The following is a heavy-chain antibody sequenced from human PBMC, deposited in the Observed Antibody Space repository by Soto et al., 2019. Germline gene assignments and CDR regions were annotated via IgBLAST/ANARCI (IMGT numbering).Heavy chain of an antibody. V-gene: IGHV4-31*03. J-gene: IGHJ4*02. Sequence: QVQLQESGPGLVKPSQTLSLTCSVSGDSITSGGYYWSWIRQLPGKGLQWIGYIYYSGTTYYNPSLKSRVIISVDTSQNQFSLNLTSVTAADTAMYFCARETGFSGSWAPDNWGQGILVSVSS. CDR1: GDSITSGGYY. CDR3: ARETGFSGSWAPDN. D-gene: IGHD6-13*01. CDR2: IYYSGTT.